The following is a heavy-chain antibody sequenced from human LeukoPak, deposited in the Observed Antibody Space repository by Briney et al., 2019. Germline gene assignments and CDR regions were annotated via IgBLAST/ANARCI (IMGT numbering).Heavy chain of an antibody. CDR3: ARDNEWFGIDY. V-gene: IGHV4-31*03. CDR1: GGSISSGGYY. Sequence: PSETLSLTCTVSGGSISSGGYYWSWFRQHPGKGLEWIGFIYYSGKSYYKPSLKSRVTISVDTSKNQFSLRLNSVTAADTAVYHCARDNEWFGIDYWGQGTLVTVSS. D-gene: IGHD3-10*01. CDR2: IYYSGKS. J-gene: IGHJ4*02.